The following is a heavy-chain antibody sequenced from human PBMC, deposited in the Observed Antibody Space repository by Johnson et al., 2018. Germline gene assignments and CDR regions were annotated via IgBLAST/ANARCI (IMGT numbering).Heavy chain of an antibody. Sequence: VQLQQWGAGLLKPSETLXLTCAVYGGSFSGYYWSWVRQPPGKGLEWIGEINHSGSTNYNPSLKSRVTISVDTSKNQVSLKLSSVTAPDPAMYYCARAFRVTTILLAKKHSPFDYWGQGTLVTVSS. CDR2: INHSGST. CDR1: GGSFSGYY. V-gene: IGHV4-34*01. D-gene: IGHD2/OR15-2a*01. CDR3: ARAFRVTTILLAKKHSPFDY. J-gene: IGHJ4*02.